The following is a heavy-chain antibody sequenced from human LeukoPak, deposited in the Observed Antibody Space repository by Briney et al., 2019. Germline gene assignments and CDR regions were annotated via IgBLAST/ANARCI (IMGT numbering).Heavy chain of an antibody. J-gene: IGHJ4*02. V-gene: IGHV4-34*01. Sequence: SETLSLTCAVYGGSFSGYYWSWIRQPPGKGLEWIGEINHSGSTNYNPSLKSRVTISVDTSKNWFSLKLSSVTAADTAVYYCARHETPAMAYYFDYWGQGTLVTVSS. CDR3: ARHETPAMAYYFDY. D-gene: IGHD5-18*01. CDR1: GGSFSGYY. CDR2: INHSGST.